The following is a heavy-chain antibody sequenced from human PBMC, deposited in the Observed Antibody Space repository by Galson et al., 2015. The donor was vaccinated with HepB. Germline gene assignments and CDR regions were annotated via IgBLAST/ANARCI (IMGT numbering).Heavy chain of an antibody. D-gene: IGHD3-22*01. Sequence: SLRLSCAASGFTFSSYAMHWVRQAPGKGLEWVAVISYDGSNKYYADSVKGRFTISRDNSKNTLYLQMNSLRAEDTAVYYCARALGDYYDSSGYYYVIGYWGQGTLVTVSS. J-gene: IGHJ4*02. CDR1: GFTFSSYA. V-gene: IGHV3-30-3*01. CDR3: ARALGDYYDSSGYYYVIGY. CDR2: ISYDGSNK.